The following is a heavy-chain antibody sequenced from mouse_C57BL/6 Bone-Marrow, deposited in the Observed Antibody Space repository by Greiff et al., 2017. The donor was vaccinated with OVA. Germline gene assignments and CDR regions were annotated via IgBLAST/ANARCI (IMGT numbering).Heavy chain of an antibody. J-gene: IGHJ4*01. D-gene: IGHD1-1*01. CDR3: TRGTTVVGRKDY. CDR2: IYPGNSDT. CDR1: GYTFTSYW. V-gene: IGHV1-5*01. Sequence: VHLVESGTVLARPGASVKMSCKTSGYTFTSYWMHWVNQRPGQGLAWIGAIYPGNSDTSYNQKFKGKAKLTAVTYASTAYMERSSVTYEDAAVYYCTRGTTVVGRKDYWGQGTSVTVSS.